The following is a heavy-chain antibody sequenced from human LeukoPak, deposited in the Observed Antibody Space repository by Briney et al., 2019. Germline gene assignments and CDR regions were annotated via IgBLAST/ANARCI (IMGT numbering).Heavy chain of an antibody. V-gene: IGHV1-18*01. Sequence: ASVRVSCNISGYTFNNFGISWVRQAPGQGLEWMGWISTYNGRTKIVQKFQGRVTMTTDTPTSTVYMEVGSLRSDDTAVYYCARDVPSHHGDYEVGVLRHFEYWGQGTLVTVST. D-gene: IGHD4-17*01. CDR1: GYTFNNFG. J-gene: IGHJ4*02. CDR2: ISTYNGRT. CDR3: ARDVPSHHGDYEVGVLRHFEY.